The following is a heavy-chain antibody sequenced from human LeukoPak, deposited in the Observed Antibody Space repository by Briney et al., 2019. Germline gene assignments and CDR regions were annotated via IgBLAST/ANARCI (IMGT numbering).Heavy chain of an antibody. D-gene: IGHD6-13*01. V-gene: IGHV3-21*06. J-gene: IGHJ4*02. CDR2: ISTSSTYI. CDR3: ARVSTAASLAIDS. Sequence: PGGSLRLSCAASGFTFSDYNMNWVRQAPGKGLEWVSVISTSSTYIYYVDSVKGRFTISRDNAKNSLYLQMNSLRAEDTAVYYCARVSTAASLAIDSWGQGTLVTVST. CDR1: GFTFSDYN.